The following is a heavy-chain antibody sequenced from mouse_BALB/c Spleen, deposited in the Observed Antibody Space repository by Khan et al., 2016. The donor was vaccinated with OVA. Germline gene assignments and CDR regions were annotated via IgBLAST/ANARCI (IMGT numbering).Heavy chain of an antibody. J-gene: IGHJ1*01. CDR3: ASGCYWYVDV. CDR1: GYSFTNYG. CDR2: INTYTGEP. V-gene: IGHV9-3-1*01. Sequence: QIQLVQSGPEVKKPGETVKISCKASGYSFTNYGMNWVRQAPGKGLKWMGWINTYTGEPTYADDFKGRFAFSLETSASTAYLQINNLKNEDTPTYFCASGCYWYVDVWGAGTTVTVSS.